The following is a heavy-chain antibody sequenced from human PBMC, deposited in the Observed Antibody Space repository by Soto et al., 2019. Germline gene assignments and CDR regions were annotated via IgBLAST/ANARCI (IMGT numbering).Heavy chain of an antibody. Sequence: GGSLRLSCAASGFTFSSYAMSCVRQAPGKGLEWVSAISGSGGSTYYADSVKGRFTISRDNSKNTLYLQMNSLRAEDTAVYYCANDSYQEPQYYFDYRAQRTLVPVSA. V-gene: IGHV3-23*01. CDR2: ISGSGGST. J-gene: IGHJ4*01. CDR3: ANDSYQEPQYYFDY. D-gene: IGHD2-2*01. CDR1: GFTFSSYA.